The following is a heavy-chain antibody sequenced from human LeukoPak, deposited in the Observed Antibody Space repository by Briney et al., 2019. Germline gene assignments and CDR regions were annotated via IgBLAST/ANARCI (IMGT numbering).Heavy chain of an antibody. CDR1: GYTFTSYA. J-gene: IGHJ4*02. CDR2: INAGNGNT. V-gene: IGHV1-3*01. CDR3: ARDWREPKVTAILIGPADY. Sequence: GASAKVSCKASGYTFTSYAMHWVRQAPGQRLEWMGWINAGNGNTKYSQKFQGRVTITRDTSASTAYMELSSLKSEDTAVYYCARDWREPKVTAILIGPADYWGQGALVTVSS. D-gene: IGHD2-21*02.